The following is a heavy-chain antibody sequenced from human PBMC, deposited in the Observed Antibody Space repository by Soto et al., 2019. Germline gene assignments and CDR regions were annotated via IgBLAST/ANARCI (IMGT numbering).Heavy chain of an antibody. Sequence: PSETLSLTCTVSGGSITGGSISSYYWGWMRQPPGKGLEWIASFFIGGNTYYNPSLKSRVTTSVDTSKNQFSLKVSSVTAADTAVYYCARSGSYYFDFWGQGTLVTVSS. CDR1: GGSITGGSISSYY. V-gene: IGHV4-39*07. CDR3: ARSGSYYFDF. J-gene: IGHJ4*02. CDR2: FFIGGNT. D-gene: IGHD3-10*01.